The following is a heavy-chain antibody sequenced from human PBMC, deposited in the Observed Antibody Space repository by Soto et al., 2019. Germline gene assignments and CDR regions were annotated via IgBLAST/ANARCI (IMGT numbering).Heavy chain of an antibody. V-gene: IGHV3-64*01. D-gene: IGHD1-7*01. Sequence: PGGSLTLSCAACGFTFCSYSMHWVRQAPGKGLEYVSAISSNGGSTYYANSVKGRFTISRDNSKNTLYLQMGSLRAEDMAVYYCARGDESNSDYYYYYMDVWGKGTTVTVSS. J-gene: IGHJ6*03. CDR1: GFTFCSYS. CDR2: ISSNGGST. CDR3: ARGDESNSDYYYYYMDV.